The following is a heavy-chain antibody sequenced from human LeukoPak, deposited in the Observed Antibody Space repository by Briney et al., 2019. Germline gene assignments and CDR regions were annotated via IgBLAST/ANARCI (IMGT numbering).Heavy chain of an antibody. J-gene: IGHJ4*02. CDR2: ISNGGGST. Sequence: PGRSLRLSCAASGFTFSSYAMSWVRQAPGKGLEWVSAISNGGGSTYYADSVKGRFTISRDNSKNTLYLQMNSLRAEDTAVYHCAKDRRGYSYGYLFDYWGQGTLVSVSS. CDR1: GFTFSSYA. V-gene: IGHV3-23*01. D-gene: IGHD5-18*01. CDR3: AKDRRGYSYGYLFDY.